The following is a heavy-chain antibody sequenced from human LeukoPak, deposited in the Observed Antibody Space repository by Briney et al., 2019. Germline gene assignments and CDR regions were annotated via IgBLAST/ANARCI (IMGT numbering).Heavy chain of an antibody. Sequence: EAGGSLRLSCAASGFTFSSYATHWVCQAPGKGLEWVAVISYDGSNKYYADAVKGRFTMSRDNSKNTPYLQMNSLRAEDTAVYYCARGESITIVGVVSVPFEYWGQGTLVTASS. D-gene: IGHD3-3*01. V-gene: IGHV3-30-3*01. CDR1: GFTFSSYA. J-gene: IGHJ4*02. CDR2: ISYDGSNK. CDR3: ARGESITIVGVVSVPFEY.